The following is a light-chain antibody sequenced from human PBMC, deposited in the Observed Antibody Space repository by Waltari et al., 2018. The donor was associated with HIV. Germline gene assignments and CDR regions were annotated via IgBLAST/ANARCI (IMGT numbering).Light chain of an antibody. J-gene: IGKJ1*01. CDR2: QAS. CDR1: QNVGAF. CDR3: HQYASFSGT. V-gene: IGKV1-5*03. Sequence: DIRLTQSPSTLSASAGDRVAITCRAGQNVGAFLAWYQQKPGTPPTLLIFQASILEGGVPSRFSGSVSGSDFTLTINGLQSDDFATYYCHQYASFSGTFGQGTKVEL.